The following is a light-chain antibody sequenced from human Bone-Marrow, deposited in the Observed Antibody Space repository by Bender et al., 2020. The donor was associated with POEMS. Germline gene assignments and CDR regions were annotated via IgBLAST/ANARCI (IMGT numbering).Light chain of an antibody. CDR3: CSPAGSNTFV. J-gene: IGLJ3*02. CDR2: DVS. CDR1: GSDVGGYNY. Sequence: QSALTQPASVSGSPGQSITISCTGTGSDVGGYNYVSWYQQHAGKVPKLMIYDVSKRPSGVSNRFSGSKSGNTASLTISGLQAEDEADYYCCSPAGSNTFVFGGGTQLTVL. V-gene: IGLV2-23*02.